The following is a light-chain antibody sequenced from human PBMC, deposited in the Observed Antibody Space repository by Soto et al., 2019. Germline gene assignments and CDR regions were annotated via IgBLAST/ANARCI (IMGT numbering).Light chain of an antibody. Sequence: QSALTQPRSVSGSPGQSVTISCTGTSSDVGDYNYVSWYQQHPGKAPKLMIYDVNKRPSGVPDRFSGSKSGNTASLTISGLQAEDEAGYYCCSYAGSYTLWVFGGGTKLTVL. V-gene: IGLV2-11*01. CDR2: DVN. CDR1: SSDVGDYNY. CDR3: CSYAGSYTLWV. J-gene: IGLJ3*02.